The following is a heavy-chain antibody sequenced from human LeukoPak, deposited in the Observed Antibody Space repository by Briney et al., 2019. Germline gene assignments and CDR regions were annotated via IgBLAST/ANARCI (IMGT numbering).Heavy chain of an antibody. Sequence: NTSETLSLTCTVSGGSISSYYWSWIRQPPGKGLEWIGYIYYSGSTNYNPSLKSRVTISVDTSKNQFSLKLSSVTAADTAVYYCARGRITIFGVVTPFDYWGQGTLVTVSS. CDR3: ARGRITIFGVVTPFDY. CDR1: GGSISSYY. J-gene: IGHJ4*02. CDR2: IYYSGST. V-gene: IGHV4-59*12. D-gene: IGHD3-3*01.